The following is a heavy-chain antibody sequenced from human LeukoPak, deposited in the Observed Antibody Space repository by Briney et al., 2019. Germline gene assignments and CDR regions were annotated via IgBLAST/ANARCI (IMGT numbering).Heavy chain of an antibody. CDR3: ARILEGYHYYMDV. V-gene: IGHV3-11*04. CDR1: GVTFSDYY. CDR2: IGTGGSIT. Sequence: GGSLRLSCAASGVTFSDYYMSWIRQALGKGLQWVSYIGTGGSITYYADSVKGRFTISRDNAKNSLYLQMNSLRVEDTAVYYCARILEGYHYYMDVWGKGTTVTVSS. J-gene: IGHJ6*03.